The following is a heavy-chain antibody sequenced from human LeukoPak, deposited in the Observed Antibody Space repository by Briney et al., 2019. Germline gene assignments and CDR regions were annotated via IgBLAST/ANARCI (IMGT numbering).Heavy chain of an antibody. CDR3: YFTTAQPRYYYMDV. Sequence: ASVKVSCKASGYTFTGYYMHWVRQAPGQGLEWMGWTNPNSGGTNYAQKFQGRVTMTRDTSISTAHMELSRLRSDDTAVYCCYFTTAQPRYYYMDVWGKGTTVTVSS. CDR2: TNPNSGGT. D-gene: IGHD3-3*01. CDR1: GYTFTGYY. V-gene: IGHV1-2*02. J-gene: IGHJ6*03.